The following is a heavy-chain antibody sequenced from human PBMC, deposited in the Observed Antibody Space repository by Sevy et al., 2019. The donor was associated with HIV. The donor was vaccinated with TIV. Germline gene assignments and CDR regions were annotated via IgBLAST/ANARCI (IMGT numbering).Heavy chain of an antibody. CDR2: IGTLTDT. V-gene: IGHV3-13*01. D-gene: IGHD6-13*01. CDR1: GFTFSTYD. CDR3: ARAWAAAGGKSGPIDAFDI. J-gene: IGHJ3*02. Sequence: GGSLRLSCVASGFTFSTYDMHWVRQVTGKGLEWVSGIGTLTDTYYPDSVKGRFIISRENAKNSLYLQMNSLRAGDTAVYYCARAWAAAGGKSGPIDAFDIWGQGTLVTVSS.